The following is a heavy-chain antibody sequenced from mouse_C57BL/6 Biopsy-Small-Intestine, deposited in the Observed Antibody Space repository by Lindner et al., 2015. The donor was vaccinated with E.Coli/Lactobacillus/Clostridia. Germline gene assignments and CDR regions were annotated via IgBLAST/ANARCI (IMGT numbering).Heavy chain of an antibody. V-gene: IGHV1-53*01. D-gene: IGHD2-12*01. CDR2: INPRGGST. CDR1: GETFSSSY. J-gene: IGHJ4*01. CDR3: ARDKGASYYPLYYFDY. Sequence: SVKVSCKASGETFSSSYIHWVRQAPGQGLEWMAIINPRGGSTSYAQRFQGRVTVTRDTSTSTVYMELSSLRYEDTAVYYCARDKGASYYPLYYFDYWGQGTQVTVSS.